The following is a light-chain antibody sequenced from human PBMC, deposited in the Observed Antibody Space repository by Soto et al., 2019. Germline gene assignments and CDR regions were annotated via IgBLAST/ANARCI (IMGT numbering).Light chain of an antibody. V-gene: IGKV1-8*01. CDR3: QQYYSYPRT. CDR2: DVS. CDR1: QDIFSH. Sequence: AIRMTQSPSSLSSSTGDKVTITCRASQDIFSHLAWYQQKPGKAPNLLIFDVSTLQGGVPSRFSGSGSGTEFTLTISCLQSEDFASYFCQQYYSYPRTFGQGTKVEV. J-gene: IGKJ1*01.